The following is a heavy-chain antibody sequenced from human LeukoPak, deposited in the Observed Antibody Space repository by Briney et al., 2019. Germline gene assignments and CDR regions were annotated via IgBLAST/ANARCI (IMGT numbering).Heavy chain of an antibody. V-gene: IGHV4-39*01. CDR2: YHTGGST. CDR3: ARIGAAAGTE. D-gene: IGHD6-13*01. CDR1: GGSISSGSCY. J-gene: IGHJ4*02. Sequence: PSETLSLTCAVSGGSISSGSCYWGWFRQPPGKGLQWIATYHTGGSTYYNPSLGGRVLISVDTSKNQFSLKLSSVTAADTAVYYCARIGAAAGTEWGQGTLVTVSS.